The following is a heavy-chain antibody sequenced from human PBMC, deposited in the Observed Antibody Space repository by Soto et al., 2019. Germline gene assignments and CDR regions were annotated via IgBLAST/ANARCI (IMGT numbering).Heavy chain of an antibody. CDR2: ISGSGGST. V-gene: IGHV3-23*01. CDR3: AKDRGYCSSTSCLNNLRYYGMDV. Sequence: ASVKVSCAASGFTFSSYAMSWVRQAPGKGLEWVSAISGSGGSTYYADSVKGRFTISRDNSKNTLYLQMNSLRAEDTAVYYCAKDRGYCSSTSCLNNLRYYGMDVWGQGTTVTVSS. J-gene: IGHJ6*02. CDR1: GFTFSSYA. D-gene: IGHD2-2*01.